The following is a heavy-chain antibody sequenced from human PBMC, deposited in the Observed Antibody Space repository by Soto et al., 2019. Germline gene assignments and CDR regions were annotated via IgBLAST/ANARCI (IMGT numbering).Heavy chain of an antibody. V-gene: IGHV1-69*02. Sequence: QVQLVQSGAEVKKPGSSVKVSCKASGGSFSSHAITWVRQAPGQGLEWMGRIIPILGITNYAQKFQDRVTITADKSTSTAYMDLSSLRSEDTAMYYCSVGEDDDYRYLRDDAVDIWGQGTKVTVSS. J-gene: IGHJ3*02. CDR3: SVGEDDDYRYLRDDAVDI. CDR1: GGSFSSHA. CDR2: IIPILGIT. D-gene: IGHD3-16*02.